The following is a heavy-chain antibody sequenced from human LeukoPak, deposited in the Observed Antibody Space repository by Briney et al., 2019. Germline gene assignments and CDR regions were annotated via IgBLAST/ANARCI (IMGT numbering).Heavy chain of an antibody. CDR1: GYSFTSYW. D-gene: IGHD4-11*01. Sequence: GESLKISCKGSGYSFTSYWIGWVRQMPGKGLEWMGIIYPGDSDTRYSPSFQGQVTIAADKSISTAYLQWGSLKASDTAMYYCARIPTEVGYNWFDPWGQGTLVTVSS. J-gene: IGHJ5*02. V-gene: IGHV5-51*01. CDR2: IYPGDSDT. CDR3: ARIPTEVGYNWFDP.